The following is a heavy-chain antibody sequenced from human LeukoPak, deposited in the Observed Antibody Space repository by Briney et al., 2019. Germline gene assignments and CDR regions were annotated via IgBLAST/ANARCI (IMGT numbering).Heavy chain of an antibody. V-gene: IGHV4-59*01. D-gene: IGHD3-22*01. J-gene: IGHJ4*02. CDR2: IYYSGST. CDR3: ARGSVVVTPSFDY. CDR1: GGSISSYY. Sequence: SETLSITCTVSGGSISSYYWSWIRQPPGKGLEWIGYIYYSGSTNYNPSLKSRVTISVDTSKNQFSLKLSSVTAADTAVYYCARGSVVVTPSFDYWGQGTLVTVSS.